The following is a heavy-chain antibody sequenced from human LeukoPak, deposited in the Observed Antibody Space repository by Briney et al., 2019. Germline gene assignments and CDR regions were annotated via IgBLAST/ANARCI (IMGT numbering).Heavy chain of an antibody. CDR3: ASQWEYGSTLY. CDR2: IIPIFGTA. J-gene: IGHJ4*02. V-gene: IGHV1-69*13. D-gene: IGHD2-2*01. CDR1: GGTFTSYA. Sequence: SVKVSCKASGGTFTSYAISWVRQAPGQGLEWMGGIIPIFGTANYAQKFQGRVTITADESTSTAYMELSSLRSEDTAVYYCASQWEYGSTLYWGERPLVTVSS.